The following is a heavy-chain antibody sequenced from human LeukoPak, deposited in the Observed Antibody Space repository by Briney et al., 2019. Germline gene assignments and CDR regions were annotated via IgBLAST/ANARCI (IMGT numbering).Heavy chain of an antibody. J-gene: IGHJ4*02. CDR2: INPSGGST. V-gene: IGHV1-46*01. Sequence: ASVKVSCKASGYTFTSYYMHWVRQAPGQGLEWMGIINPSGGSTSYAQKFQGRVTMTRDMPTSTVYMELSSLRSEDTAVYYCARDVRDDTEASGWLPFDYWGQGTLVTVSS. CDR1: GYTFTSYY. CDR3: ARDVRDDTEASGWLPFDY. D-gene: IGHD6-19*01.